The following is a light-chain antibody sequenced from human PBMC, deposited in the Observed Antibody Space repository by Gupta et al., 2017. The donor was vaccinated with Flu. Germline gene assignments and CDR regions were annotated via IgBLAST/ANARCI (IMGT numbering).Light chain of an antibody. Sequence: SSELTQPPSVSVSPGQTASITCSGDKLGDKYACWYQQKPGQSPVLVIYQDSKRPSGTPERFSGSNSGNTATLTISGTQAMDEADYYCQAWDSSTFYVFGTGTKVTVL. CDR1: KLGDKY. V-gene: IGLV3-1*01. J-gene: IGLJ1*01. CDR3: QAWDSSTFYV. CDR2: QDS.